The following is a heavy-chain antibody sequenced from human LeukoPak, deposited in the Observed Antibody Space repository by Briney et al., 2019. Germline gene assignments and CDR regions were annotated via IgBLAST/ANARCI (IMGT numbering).Heavy chain of an antibody. V-gene: IGHV3-21*01. CDR1: GFTFSSYS. D-gene: IGHD6-13*01. Sequence: PGGSLRLSCAASGFTFSSYSMNWVRQAPGKGLEWVSSISSSSSYIYYADSVKGRFTISRDNAKNSLYLQMNSLRAEDTAVYYCARSQQLVQRAYFDYWGQGTLVTVSS. CDR2: ISSSSSYI. CDR3: ARSQQLVQRAYFDY. J-gene: IGHJ4*02.